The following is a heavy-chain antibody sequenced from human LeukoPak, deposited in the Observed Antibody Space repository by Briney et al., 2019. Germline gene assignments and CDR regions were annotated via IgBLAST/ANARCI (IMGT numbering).Heavy chain of an antibody. D-gene: IGHD2-8*01. CDR2: INTDTGNP. Sequence: VASVKVSCKASGYTFTTYGIYWVRQAPGQGLEWMGWINTDTGNPTYAQGFTGRFVFSLDTSVNTAYYCARGIGIGVVLMVHGNMDVWGKGTTVTVSS. V-gene: IGHV7-4-1*01. CDR3: NMDV. CDR1: GYTFTTYG. J-gene: IGHJ6*03.